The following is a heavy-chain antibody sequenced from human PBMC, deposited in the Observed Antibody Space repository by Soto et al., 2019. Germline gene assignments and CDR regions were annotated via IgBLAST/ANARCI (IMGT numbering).Heavy chain of an antibody. J-gene: IGHJ3*02. Sequence: PGGSLRLSCAASGFTFSSYGMHWVRQAPGKGLEWVAVIWYDGSNKYYADSVKGRFTISRDNSKNTLYLQMNSLRAEDTAVYYCAKVLGFGESDAFDIWGQGTMVTVSS. CDR1: GFTFSSYG. V-gene: IGHV3-33*06. CDR2: IWYDGSNK. D-gene: IGHD3-10*01. CDR3: AKVLGFGESDAFDI.